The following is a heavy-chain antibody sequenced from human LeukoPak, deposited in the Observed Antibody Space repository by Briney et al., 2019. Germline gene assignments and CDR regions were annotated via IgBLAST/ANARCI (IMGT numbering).Heavy chain of an antibody. CDR2: IIPSFGTA. Sequence: ASVKASCKASGGTFSNYAINWVRQAPGQGLEWMGGIIPSFGTANYAQKFQGRVTMTRDTSTSTVYMELSSLRSADTAVYYCARGSSSWYVWSGRRKDWFDPWGQGTLVTVSS. CDR1: GGTFSNYA. V-gene: IGHV1-69*05. CDR3: ARGSSSWYVWSGRRKDWFDP. D-gene: IGHD6-13*01. J-gene: IGHJ5*02.